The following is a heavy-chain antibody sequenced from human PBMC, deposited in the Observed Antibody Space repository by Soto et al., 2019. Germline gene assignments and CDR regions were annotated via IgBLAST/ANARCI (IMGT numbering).Heavy chain of an antibody. CDR3: ARWGTAGGLDV. J-gene: IGHJ4*02. CDR1: GFTFRSYV. Sequence: QVQLVESGGGVVQPGTSLRLSCVGSGFTFRSYVIHWVRQAPGKGLEWVALTSYDGSNNFYGDSVKGRFTISRDNSRNTVELQRDSLRPEDTALYSCARWGTAGGLDVWGQGTLVSVSS. CDR2: TSYDGSNN. V-gene: IGHV3-33*05. D-gene: IGHD3-16*01.